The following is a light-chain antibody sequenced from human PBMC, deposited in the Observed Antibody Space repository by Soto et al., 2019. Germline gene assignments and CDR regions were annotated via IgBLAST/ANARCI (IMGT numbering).Light chain of an antibody. Sequence: IQLTQSPSSLSASVGDRVTITCRASQGISSYLGWYQQKPGKAPNLLIYDASTLHSGVPSRFSGSGSGTDFTLTISCLQSEDFATYYCQQYYSFPSITFGQGTRLEIK. J-gene: IGKJ5*01. CDR2: DAS. CDR3: QQYYSFPSIT. V-gene: IGKV1-9*01. CDR1: QGISSY.